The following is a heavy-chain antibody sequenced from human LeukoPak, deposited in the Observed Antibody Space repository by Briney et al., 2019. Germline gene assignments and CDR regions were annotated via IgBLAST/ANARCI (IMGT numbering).Heavy chain of an antibody. CDR3: ARDMGYYRMDV. CDR1: GYSISSGYH. CDR2: IYYRGNA. J-gene: IGHJ6*04. V-gene: IGHV4-38-2*02. Sequence: SETLSLTCAVSGYSISSGYHWAWIRQPPGKGPELIGSIYYRGNAYYNPSLKSRVTISLDTSKNQFSPKLSSVTAADTAVYYCARDMGYYRMDVWGKGTTVIVSS. D-gene: IGHD3-10*01.